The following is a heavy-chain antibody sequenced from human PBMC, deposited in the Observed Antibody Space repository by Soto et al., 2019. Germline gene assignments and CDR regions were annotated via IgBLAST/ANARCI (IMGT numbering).Heavy chain of an antibody. CDR3: ARFPPMAQRNWFDP. Sequence: QVQLVESGGGVVQPGRSLRLSCAASGFTFSSYAMHWVRQAPGKGLEWVAVISYDGSNKYYADSVKGRFTISRDNSKNTLYLQMNSLRAEDTAVYYCARFPPMAQRNWFDPWGQGTLVTVSS. CDR2: ISYDGSNK. J-gene: IGHJ5*02. D-gene: IGHD3-10*01. CDR1: GFTFSSYA. V-gene: IGHV3-30-3*01.